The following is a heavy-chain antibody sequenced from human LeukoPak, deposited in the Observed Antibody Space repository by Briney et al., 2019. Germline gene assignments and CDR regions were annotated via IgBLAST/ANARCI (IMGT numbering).Heavy chain of an antibody. D-gene: IGHD4-23*01. V-gene: IGHV6-1*01. CDR1: GDSVSSNNAA. CDR2: TYHRSTWYD. J-gene: IGHJ4*02. CDR3: TREVAGPGGFDY. Sequence: SQTLSLTYAISGDSVSSNNAAWNWIRQSPSRGLEWLGRTYHRSTWYDDYVVSVRSRLTITPDISKNQASLQLNSVTPEDTAVYYCTREVAGPGGFDYWGQGITVTVSS.